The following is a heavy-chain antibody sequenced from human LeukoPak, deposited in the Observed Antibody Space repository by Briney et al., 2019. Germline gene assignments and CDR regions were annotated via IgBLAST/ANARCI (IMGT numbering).Heavy chain of an antibody. J-gene: IGHJ4*02. D-gene: IGHD2-2*01. V-gene: IGHV3-7*01. CDR3: ARVGYCSSTSCSEFDY. CDR2: IKQDGSEK. CDR1: GFTFSSYW. Sequence: GGSLRLSCAASGFTFSSYWMSWVRQAPGKGLEWVANIKQDGSEKYYVDSVKGRFTISRDNAKNSLYLQMNSLRAEDTAVYYCARVGYCSSTSCSEFDYWGQGTLSPSPQ.